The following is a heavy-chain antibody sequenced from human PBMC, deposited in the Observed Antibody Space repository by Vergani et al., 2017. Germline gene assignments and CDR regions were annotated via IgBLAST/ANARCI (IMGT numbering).Heavy chain of an antibody. V-gene: IGHV3-21*01. CDR2: ISGNNDDV. D-gene: IGHD5-12*01. J-gene: IGHJ4*02. CDR3: ARDLTRYSTASRRYFDY. CDR1: GFTFSHYS. Sequence: EVQMVESGGGLVKPGGSLRLSCVASGFTFSHYSMNWVRQAPGKGLEWVSSISGNNDDVYYADSVKGRFTISRDNAKNSLYLDMSSLRAEDTAVYYCARDLTRYSTASRRYFDYWGQGTLVTVSS.